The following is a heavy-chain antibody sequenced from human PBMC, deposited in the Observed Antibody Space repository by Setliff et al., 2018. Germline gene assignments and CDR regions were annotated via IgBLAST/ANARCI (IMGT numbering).Heavy chain of an antibody. J-gene: IGHJ5*02. CDR2: VHYSGDS. V-gene: IGHV4-59*08. Sequence: PSETLSLTCTVSGDSMSSYYWSWIRQSPGKGLEWIGYVHYSGDSNYNPSLKSRVTISLDTPKNQFSLKLTSVTAADTAVYYCVTAASARSRWYDMGWFDPWGQGTLVTVSS. D-gene: IGHD3-22*01. CDR1: GDSMSSYY. CDR3: VTAASARSRWYDMGWFDP.